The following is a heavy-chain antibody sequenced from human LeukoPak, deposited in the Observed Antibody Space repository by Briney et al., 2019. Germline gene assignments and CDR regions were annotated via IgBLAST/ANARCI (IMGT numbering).Heavy chain of an antibody. J-gene: IGHJ6*02. Sequence: ASVKVSCKASGYTFTGYGISWVRQAPGQGLEWMGWISAYNGNTNYAQKLQGRVTMTTDTSTSTAYMELRSLRSDDTAVYYCARDPLSNYGDYYYGMDVWGQGTTVTVSS. CDR2: ISAYNGNT. CDR3: ARDPLSNYGDYYYGMDV. CDR1: GYTFTGYG. D-gene: IGHD4-11*01. V-gene: IGHV1-18*01.